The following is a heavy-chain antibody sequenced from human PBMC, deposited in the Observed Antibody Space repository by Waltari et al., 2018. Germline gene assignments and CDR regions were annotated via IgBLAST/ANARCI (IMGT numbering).Heavy chain of an antibody. D-gene: IGHD3-22*01. CDR2: IRYDGSNK. Sequence: QVQLVESGGGVVHPGGSLRLSCAASGFTFSSYGMHWVRKAPGKGLEWVAFIRYDGSNKYYADSVKGRFTISRDNSKNTLYLQMNSLRAEDTAVYYCAKPPYYYDSSGFDYWGQGTLVTVSS. CDR1: GFTFSSYG. V-gene: IGHV3-30*02. CDR3: AKPPYYYDSSGFDY. J-gene: IGHJ4*02.